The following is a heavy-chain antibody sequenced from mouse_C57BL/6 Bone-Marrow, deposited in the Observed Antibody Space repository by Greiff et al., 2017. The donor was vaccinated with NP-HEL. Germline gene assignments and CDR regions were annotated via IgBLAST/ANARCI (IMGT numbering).Heavy chain of an antibody. CDR3: ARDLVDSSGPFAY. Sequence: EVQVVESGGGLVKPGGSLKLSCAASGFTFSSYAMSWVRQTPEKRLEWVATISDGGSYTYYPDNVKGRFTISRDNAKNNLYLQMSHLKSEDTAMYYCARDLVDSSGPFAYWGQGTLVTVSA. D-gene: IGHD3-2*02. CDR1: GFTFSSYA. CDR2: ISDGGSYT. V-gene: IGHV5-4*01. J-gene: IGHJ3*01.